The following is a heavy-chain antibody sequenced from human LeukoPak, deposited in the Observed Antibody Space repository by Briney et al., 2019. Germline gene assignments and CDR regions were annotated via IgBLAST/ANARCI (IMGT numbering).Heavy chain of an antibody. V-gene: IGHV3-23*01. CDR3: AKGSGSASARIDF. CDR1: GFTFPSNT. CDR2: IRDGGDNS. Sequence: PGGSLRLSCAASGFTFPSNTMSWVRQAPGRGLECVSFIRDGGDNSYYAGSVKGRFTISRDNSKNMLYLQMNSLRAEDTAIYYCAKGSGSASARIDFWGQGTLVTVSS. D-gene: IGHD1-14*01. J-gene: IGHJ4*02.